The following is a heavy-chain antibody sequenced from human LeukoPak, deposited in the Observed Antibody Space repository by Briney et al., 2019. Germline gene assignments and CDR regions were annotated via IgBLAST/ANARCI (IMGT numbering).Heavy chain of an antibody. CDR1: GGSISSSFYY. V-gene: IGHV4-39*07. Sequence: SETLSLTCTVSGGSISSSFYYWGWIRQPPGKGLEWIGSIYYSGNTYYNPSLKSRVTISVDTSKNQFSLKLTSVAAADTAVYYCARDRVTYYDILTGHRTSGYDIWGQGTMVTVSS. CDR3: ARDRVTYYDILTGHRTSGYDI. CDR2: IYYSGNT. D-gene: IGHD3-9*01. J-gene: IGHJ3*02.